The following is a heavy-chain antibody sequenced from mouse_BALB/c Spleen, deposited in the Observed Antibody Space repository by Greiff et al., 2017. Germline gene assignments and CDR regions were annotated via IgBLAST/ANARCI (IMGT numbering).Heavy chain of an antibody. CDR3: ARDYGRRGHALDY. CDR1: GYTFSSYW. D-gene: IGHD1-1*01. J-gene: IGHJ4*01. V-gene: IGHV1-9*01. Sequence: QVQLQQSGAELMKPGASVKISCKASGYTFSSYWIEWVKQRPGHGLEWIGEILPGSGSTNYNEKFTGKATFTADTSSNTAYMQLSSLTSEDSAVYYCARDYGRRGHALDYWGQGTTVTVSS. CDR2: ILPGSGST.